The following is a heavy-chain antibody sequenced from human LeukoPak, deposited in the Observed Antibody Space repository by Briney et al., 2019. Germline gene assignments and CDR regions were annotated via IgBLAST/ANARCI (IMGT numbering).Heavy chain of an antibody. J-gene: IGHJ5*02. D-gene: IGHD2-2*01. V-gene: IGHV1-18*04. CDR1: GYTFTSYG. CDR3: ARDPPYPYCSSTSCYPGDWFDP. Sequence: RASVKVSCKASGYTFTSYGISWVRQAPGQGLEWMGWISAYNGNTNYAQKLQGRVTMTTDTSTSTAYMELRSLRSDDTAVYYCARDPPYPYCSSTSCYPGDWFDPWGQGTLVTVSS. CDR2: ISAYNGNT.